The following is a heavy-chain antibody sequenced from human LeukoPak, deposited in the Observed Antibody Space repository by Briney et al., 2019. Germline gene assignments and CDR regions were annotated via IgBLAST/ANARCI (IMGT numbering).Heavy chain of an antibody. V-gene: IGHV4-4*07. J-gene: IGHJ2*01. CDR1: LCSIISYY. CDR2: IYTSGSI. CDR3: ARGCSVGSCGYL. D-gene: IGHD2-15*01. Sequence: SETLSLTLPVCLCSIISYYWSLIRQPAGKGREWIGLIYTSGSINYNPSLKSRVTMSVDTSKNQISLKLRSVTAADRAVYYCARGCSVGSCGYLWGRGTLVTVSS.